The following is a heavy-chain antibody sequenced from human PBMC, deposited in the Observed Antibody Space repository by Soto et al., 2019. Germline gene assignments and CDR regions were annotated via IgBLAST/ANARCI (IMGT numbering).Heavy chain of an antibody. J-gene: IGHJ6*02. V-gene: IGHV1-69*01. D-gene: IGHD3-10*01. Sequence: QVQLVQPGAEVKKPGSSVKVSCKTSGVSFNNNGIGWVRQAPGHGLEWMGGVSPPFRTSNYARKFHGRISITADASTGTVNMELSSLTSEDTAQYYCARVLYYGSGSYSPYGMDVWGQGTTVTVSS. CDR2: VSPPFRTS. CDR3: ARVLYYGSGSYSPYGMDV. CDR1: GVSFNNNG.